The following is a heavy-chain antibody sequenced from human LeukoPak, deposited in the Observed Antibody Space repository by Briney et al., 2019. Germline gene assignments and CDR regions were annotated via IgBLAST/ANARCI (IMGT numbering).Heavy chain of an antibody. CDR1: GGSISSYY. Sequence: SETLSLTCTVSGGSISSYYWGWIRQAPGKGLEWIGNIYHNGRTYSNPSLKSRVTISVDTSKNQFSLRLTSVTAADTALYYCARDHNGDSSPDYWGQGTLVTVSS. J-gene: IGHJ4*02. V-gene: IGHV4-38-2*02. CDR3: ARDHNGDSSPDY. CDR2: IYHNGRT. D-gene: IGHD2-21*02.